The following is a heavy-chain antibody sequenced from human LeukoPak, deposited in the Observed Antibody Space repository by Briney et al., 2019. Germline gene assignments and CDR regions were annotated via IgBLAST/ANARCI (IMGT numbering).Heavy chain of an antibody. Sequence: SETLSLNCAVYGGSFSGYYWSWIRQPPGKGLEWIGEINHSGSTNYNPSLKSRVTISVDTSKNQFSLKLSSVTAADTAVYYCAAGDSSSWLDYWGQGTLVTVSS. CDR1: GGSFSGYY. CDR3: AAGDSSSWLDY. V-gene: IGHV4-34*01. CDR2: INHSGST. D-gene: IGHD6-13*01. J-gene: IGHJ4*02.